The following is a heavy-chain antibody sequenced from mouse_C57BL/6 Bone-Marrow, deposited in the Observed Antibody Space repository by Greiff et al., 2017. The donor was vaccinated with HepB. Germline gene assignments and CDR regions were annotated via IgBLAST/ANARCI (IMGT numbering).Heavy chain of an antibody. D-gene: IGHD2-4*01. CDR2: IYPRSGNT. CDR1: GYTFTSYG. V-gene: IGHV1-81*01. J-gene: IGHJ3*01. CDR3: ARRGIYYDYDSFAY. Sequence: QVHVKQSGAELARPGASVKLSCKASGYTFTSYGISWVKQRTGQGLEWIGEIYPRSGNTYYNEKFKGKATLTADKSSSTAYMELRSLTSEDSAVYFCARRGIYYDYDSFAYWGQGTLVTVSA.